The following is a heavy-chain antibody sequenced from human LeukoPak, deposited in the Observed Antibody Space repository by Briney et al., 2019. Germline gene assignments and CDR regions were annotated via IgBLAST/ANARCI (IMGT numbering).Heavy chain of an antibody. CDR1: GFTFNSYA. D-gene: IGHD6-19*01. J-gene: IGHJ4*02. V-gene: IGHV3-23*01. CDR3: SKETEHNSVWSGYNY. CDR2: ISGSGGRR. Sequence: PGGALRLSCAAPGFTFNSYAMSWVRQAPGKGLEWVSAISGSGGRRYSADSVRGRFTISRDNSKNTLYLHKNSLRGEDTAVYYCSKETEHNSVWSGYNYGGEGTLVTVST.